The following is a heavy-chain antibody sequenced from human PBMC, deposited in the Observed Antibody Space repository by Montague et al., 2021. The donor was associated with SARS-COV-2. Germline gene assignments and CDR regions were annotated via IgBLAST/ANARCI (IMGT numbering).Heavy chain of an antibody. Sequence: SETLSLTCTVSGGSISSYYWSWIRQPPGKGLELIGYIYYSGSTNYNPSLKSRVTISVDTSKNQFSLKLSSVTAADTAVYYCARRGLGYCSGGSCPNAFDIWGQGTMVTVSS. CDR2: IYYSGST. CDR3: ARRGLGYCSGGSCPNAFDI. J-gene: IGHJ3*02. CDR1: GGSISSYY. D-gene: IGHD2-15*01. V-gene: IGHV4-59*01.